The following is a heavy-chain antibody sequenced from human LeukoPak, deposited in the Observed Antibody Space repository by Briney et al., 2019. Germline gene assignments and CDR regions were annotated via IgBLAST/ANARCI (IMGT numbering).Heavy chain of an antibody. J-gene: IGHJ5*02. Sequence: PGGSLKLSCAGSGFSFHYYDMNWVRHAPGKGLEWVSSISPKSDFIYYSDSVRDRFTISRDNAKNSLYLQMNSLRAEDTAVYYCARADCSSSTCYLRRSWFDPWGQGTLVAVSS. D-gene: IGHD2-2*01. CDR1: GFSFHYYD. V-gene: IGHV3-21*01. CDR2: ISPKSDFI. CDR3: ARADCSSSTCYLRRSWFDP.